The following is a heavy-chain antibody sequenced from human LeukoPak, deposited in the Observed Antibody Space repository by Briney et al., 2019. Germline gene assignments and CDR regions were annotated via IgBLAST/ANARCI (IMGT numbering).Heavy chain of an antibody. CDR2: VDPEDGER. J-gene: IGHJ1*01. V-gene: IGHV1-69-2*01. CDR3: ASPMIVVDFAEYFQH. CDR1: VYTFTDYY. Sequence: ASVTVSFTSSVYTFTDYYMHWVQQAPGKGREWMGRVDPEDGERINAKKFQGRVTITADTSTDTAYMELSSLRSEDTAVYYCASPMIVVDFAEYFQHWGQGTLVTVSS. D-gene: IGHD3-22*01.